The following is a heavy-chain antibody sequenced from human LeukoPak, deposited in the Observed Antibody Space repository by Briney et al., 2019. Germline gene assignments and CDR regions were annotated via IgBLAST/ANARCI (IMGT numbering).Heavy chain of an antibody. D-gene: IGHD5-18*01. CDR3: ARDRDTAMVTPYYYGMDV. Sequence: GGSLRLSCAASGFTFSSYGMHWVRQAPGKGLEWVAVISYDGSNKYYADSVKGRFTISRDNSKNTLYLQMNSLRAEDTAVYYCARDRDTAMVTPYYYGMDVWGQGTTVTVSS. CDR2: ISYDGSNK. J-gene: IGHJ6*02. CDR1: GFTFSSYG. V-gene: IGHV3-30*03.